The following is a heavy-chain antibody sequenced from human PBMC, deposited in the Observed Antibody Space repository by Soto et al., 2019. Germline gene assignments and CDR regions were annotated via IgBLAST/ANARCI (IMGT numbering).Heavy chain of an antibody. Sequence: GGSLILSCSASGFTFSSYAMTWVRQAPGKGLEWVSTISGSGGSTHSADSVKGRFTISRDNFKNTLYLQMNTLRAEDTAVFYCAKGGAESSYYYMDVWGKGTTVTVSS. D-gene: IGHD3-10*01. CDR2: ISGSGGST. CDR3: AKGGAESSYYYMDV. CDR1: GFTFSSYA. V-gene: IGHV3-23*01. J-gene: IGHJ6*03.